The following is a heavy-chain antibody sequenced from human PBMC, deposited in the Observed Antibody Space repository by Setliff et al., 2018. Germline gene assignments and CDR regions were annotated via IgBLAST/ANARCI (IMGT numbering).Heavy chain of an antibody. Sequence: PSETLSLTCTVSGGSISSSSYYWGWIRQPPGKGLKWIGSIYYSGSTYYNPSLKSRVTISVDTSKNQFSLKLSSVTAADTAVYYCARTLYDYDILTGPGYYFDYWGQGTLVTVSS. CDR2: IYYSGST. V-gene: IGHV4-39*07. J-gene: IGHJ4*02. CDR3: ARTLYDYDILTGPGYYFDY. CDR1: GGSISSSSYY. D-gene: IGHD3-9*01.